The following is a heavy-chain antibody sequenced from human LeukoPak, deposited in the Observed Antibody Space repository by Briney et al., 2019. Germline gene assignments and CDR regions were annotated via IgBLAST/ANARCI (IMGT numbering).Heavy chain of an antibody. CDR2: ISSSGSTI. V-gene: IGHV3-48*03. J-gene: IGHJ4*02. CDR3: ARLSSRFAY. D-gene: IGHD6-6*01. CDR1: GFTFSSYE. Sequence: GGSLRPSCAASGFTFSSYEMNWVRQAPGKGLEWVSYISSSGSTIYYADSVKGRFTISRDNAKNSLYLQMNSLRAEDTAVYYCARLSSRFAYWGQGTLVTVSS.